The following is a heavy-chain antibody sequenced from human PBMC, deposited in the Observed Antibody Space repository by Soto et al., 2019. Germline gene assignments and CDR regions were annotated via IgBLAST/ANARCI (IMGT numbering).Heavy chain of an antibody. J-gene: IGHJ5*02. CDR3: ARAGVATIYPGNNWFDP. D-gene: IGHD5-12*01. Sequence: SETLSLTCTVSGGSISSGDYYWSWIRQPPGKGLEWIGYIYYSGSTYYNPSLKSRVTISVDTSKNQFSLNLSSVTAADTAMYYCARAGVATIYPGNNWFDPWGKGTLVTVST. CDR1: GGSISSGDYY. V-gene: IGHV4-30-4*01. CDR2: IYYSGST.